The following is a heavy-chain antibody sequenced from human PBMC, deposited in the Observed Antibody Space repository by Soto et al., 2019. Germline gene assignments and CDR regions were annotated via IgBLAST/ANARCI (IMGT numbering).Heavy chain of an antibody. Sequence: QVQLQESGPGLVKPSETLSLTCTVSGGSISSYYWSWIRQPPGKGLEWIGYIYYSGSTNYNPSLKSRVTISVDTSKNQFSLKLSSVTAADTAMYYCARALGYSYGNWFDPWGQGTLVTVSS. V-gene: IGHV4-59*01. CDR3: ARALGYSYGNWFDP. CDR1: GGSISSYY. CDR2: IYYSGST. D-gene: IGHD5-18*01. J-gene: IGHJ5*02.